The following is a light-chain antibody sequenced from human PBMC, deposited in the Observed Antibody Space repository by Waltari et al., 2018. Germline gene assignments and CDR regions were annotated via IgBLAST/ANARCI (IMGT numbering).Light chain of an antibody. Sequence: EIVLTQSPGTLSLSPGEGASLSCRASQSGHTYYLAWYQQKHGQAPRLLIYSTSTRATGIPDRFSGSGSWPDCTLTVSRLEPEDFAVYYCQQYSSSFPWTFCPGTNVE. CDR3: QQYSSSFPWT. J-gene: IGKJ1*01. V-gene: IGKV3-20*01. CDR2: STS. CDR1: QSGHTYY.